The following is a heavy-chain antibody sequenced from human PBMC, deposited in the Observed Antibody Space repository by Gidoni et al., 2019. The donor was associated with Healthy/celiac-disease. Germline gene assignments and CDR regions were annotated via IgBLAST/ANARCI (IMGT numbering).Heavy chain of an antibody. CDR2: IIPIFGTA. V-gene: IGHV1-69*01. Sequence: QVQLVQSGAEVKKPGSSVKVSCKASGGTFRSYAISWVRQAPGQGLEWMGGIIPIFGTANYAQKFQGRVTITADESTSTAYMELSSLRSEDTAVYYCARRTGVAARHYYYYYMDVWGKGTTVTVSS. CDR1: GGTFRSYA. J-gene: IGHJ6*03. CDR3: ARRTGVAARHYYYYYMDV. D-gene: IGHD6-6*01.